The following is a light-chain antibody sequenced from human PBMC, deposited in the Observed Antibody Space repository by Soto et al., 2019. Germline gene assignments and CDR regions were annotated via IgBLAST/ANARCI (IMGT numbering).Light chain of an antibody. J-gene: IGLJ2*01. CDR1: SSNIGSNY. CDR3: GTLENSLTVVV. CDR2: NNV. Sequence: QPVLTQPPSISAAPGQRVTISCSGSSSNIGSNYVAWYQQVPGTAPKLLIYNNVKRPSGIPDRFSGSKSGTSATLDISGLQTVDEADYFCGTLENSLTVVVFGGGTQLTVL. V-gene: IGLV1-51*01.